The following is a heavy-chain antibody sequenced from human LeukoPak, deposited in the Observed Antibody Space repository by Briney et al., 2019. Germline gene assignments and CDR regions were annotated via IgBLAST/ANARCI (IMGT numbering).Heavy chain of an antibody. CDR1: GFTFSGSA. V-gene: IGHV3-73*01. CDR3: LVLAPLADYSDY. CDR2: IRSKANSYAT. Sequence: GRSLKLSCAASGFTFSGSAVHWVRQASGKGLEWVGPIRSKANSYATAYAASVKGRFTISRDDSKNTAYLQMNSLKTEDTAVYYCLVLAPLADYSDYWGQGTLVTVSS. D-gene: IGHD6-19*01. J-gene: IGHJ4*02.